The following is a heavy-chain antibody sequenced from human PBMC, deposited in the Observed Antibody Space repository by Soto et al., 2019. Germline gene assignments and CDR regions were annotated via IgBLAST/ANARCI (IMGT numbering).Heavy chain of an antibody. CDR2: ISSSGSIM. CDR3: ARDAPTGSTLDLADS. J-gene: IGHJ4*02. CDR1: GFSFSSDS. V-gene: IGHV3-21*01. D-gene: IGHD1-7*01. Sequence: EVQLVESGGGLVKPWGSLRLSCAASGFSFSSDSMGWVRQAPGKGLEWVSSISSSGSIMNYADSVKGRFTISRDNAKNSLYLPMSGLKDEDTAVYYCARDAPTGSTLDLADSWCQGTLVTVSS.